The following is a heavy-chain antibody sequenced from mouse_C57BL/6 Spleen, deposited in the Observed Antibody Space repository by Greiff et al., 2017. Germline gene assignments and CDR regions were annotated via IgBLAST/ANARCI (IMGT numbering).Heavy chain of an antibody. CDR3: ARSTRYYYGMDY. CDR2: IYPGDGDT. CDR1: GYAFSSYW. J-gene: IGHJ4*01. Sequence: VQLVESGAELVKPGASVKISCKASGYAFSSYWMNWVKQRPGKGLEWIGQIYPGDGDTNYNGKFKGKATLTADKSSSTAYMQLSSLTSEDSAVYFCARSTRYYYGMDYWGQGTSVTVSS. V-gene: IGHV1-80*01.